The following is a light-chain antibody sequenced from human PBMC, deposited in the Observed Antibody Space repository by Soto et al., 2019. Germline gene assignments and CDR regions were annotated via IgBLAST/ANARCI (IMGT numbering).Light chain of an antibody. V-gene: IGKV3-20*01. Sequence: EIVLTQSPGTLSLSPGERATLSCRASQSISSSSLAWYQHKSGQAPRLLIYGASSRATGIPDRFSGSGSETDFTLTISSLGHEDLAVYYCQLFGRSPRTLGQGTKVEIK. J-gene: IGKJ1*01. CDR1: QSISSSS. CDR3: QLFGRSPRT. CDR2: GAS.